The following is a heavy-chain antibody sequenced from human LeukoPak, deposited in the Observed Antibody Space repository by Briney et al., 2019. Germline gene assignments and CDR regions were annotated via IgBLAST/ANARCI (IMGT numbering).Heavy chain of an antibody. D-gene: IGHD3-10*01. CDR3: ANNYYGSGTYYNPRGY. V-gene: IGHV3-23*01. J-gene: IGHJ4*02. CDR2: ISCNDGST. CDR1: GCIFSSCY. Sequence: GGALRQTCAASGCIFSSCYMSWVGQPPAREREGVAAISCNDGSTYYADSVKDRLTISRDNNKNTLHLQINNMETADTAVYYCANNYYGSGTYYNPRGYWGQGTLVTVSS.